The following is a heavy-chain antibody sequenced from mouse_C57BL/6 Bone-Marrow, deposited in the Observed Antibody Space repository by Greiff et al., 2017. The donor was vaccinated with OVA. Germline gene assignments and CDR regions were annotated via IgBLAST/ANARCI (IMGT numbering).Heavy chain of an antibody. CDR1: GFTFSDYY. Sequence: EVKLVESGGGLVQPGGSLKLSCAASGFTFSDYYMYWVRQTPEKRLEWVAYISNGGGSTYYPDTVKGRFTISRDNAKNTLYLQMSRLKSEDTAMYYCARHGAGTFLDYWGQGTTLTVSS. CDR2: ISNGGGST. CDR3: ARHGAGTFLDY. V-gene: IGHV5-12*01. J-gene: IGHJ2*01. D-gene: IGHD4-1*01.